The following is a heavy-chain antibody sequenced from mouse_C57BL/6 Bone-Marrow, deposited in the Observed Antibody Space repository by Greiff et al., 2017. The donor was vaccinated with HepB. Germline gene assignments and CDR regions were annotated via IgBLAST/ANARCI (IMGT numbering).Heavy chain of an antibody. CDR1: GFSLTSYG. Sequence: VKVVESGPGLVQPSQSLSITCTVSGFSLTSYGVHWVRQSPGKGLEWLGVIWRGGSTDYNAAFMSRLSITKDNSKSQVFFKMNSLQADDTAIYYCAKNDWYFDVWGTGTTVTVSS. CDR3: AKNDWYFDV. CDR2: IWRGGST. J-gene: IGHJ1*03. V-gene: IGHV2-5*01.